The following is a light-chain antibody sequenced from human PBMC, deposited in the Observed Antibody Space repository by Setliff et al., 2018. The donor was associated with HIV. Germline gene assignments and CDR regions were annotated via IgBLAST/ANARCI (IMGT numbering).Light chain of an antibody. V-gene: IGLV1-51*01. CDR2: DNN. J-gene: IGLJ1*01. Sequence: QSVLAQPPSVSAAPGQKVTISCSGSSSNIGNNYVSWYQQLPGTAPKLLIYDNNKRPSGIPDRFSGSKSGTSATLGITGLQTGDEADYYCGTWDSSLSAVVFGTGTKGTV. CDR1: SSNIGNNY. CDR3: GTWDSSLSAVV.